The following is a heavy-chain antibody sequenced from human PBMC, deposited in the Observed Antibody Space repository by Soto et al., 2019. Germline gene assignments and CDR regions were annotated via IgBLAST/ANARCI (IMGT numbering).Heavy chain of an antibody. CDR2: IWYDGSNK. V-gene: IGHV3-33*01. J-gene: IGHJ3*02. Sequence: GGSLRLSCAASGFTFSSYGMHWVRQAPGKGLEWVAVIWYDGSNKYYADSVKGRFTISRDNSKNTLYLQMNSLRAEDTAVYYCARVLVVTDAFDIWGQGTTVTVSS. CDR1: GFTFSSYG. CDR3: ARVLVVTDAFDI. D-gene: IGHD3-22*01.